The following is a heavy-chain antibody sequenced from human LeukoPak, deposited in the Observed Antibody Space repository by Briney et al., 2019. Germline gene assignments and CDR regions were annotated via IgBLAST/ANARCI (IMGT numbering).Heavy chain of an antibody. V-gene: IGHV3-33*06. CDR1: GFTFSSYG. CDR3: AKTRTTSYMDG. D-gene: IGHD4-17*01. Sequence: GRSLRLSCAASGFTFSSYGMHWVRQAPGKGLEWVAVIWYDGSNKYYADSVKGRFTISRDNSKNTLYLQMNSLRAEDTAVYYCAKTRTTSYMDGWGKGTTVTVSS. J-gene: IGHJ6*03. CDR2: IWYDGSNK.